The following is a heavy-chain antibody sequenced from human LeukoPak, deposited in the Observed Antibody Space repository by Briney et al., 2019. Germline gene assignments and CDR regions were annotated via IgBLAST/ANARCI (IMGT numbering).Heavy chain of an antibody. CDR1: GGSFSGYY. V-gene: IGHV4-34*01. CDR2: INHSGST. CDR3: ARGRGY. Sequence: PSETVSLTCGVYGGSFSGYYWSWIRQPPGKGLEWIGEINHSGSTNYNPSLKSRVTISVDTSKNQFSLKLSSVTAADTAVYYCARGRGYWGQGTLVTVSS. J-gene: IGHJ4*02.